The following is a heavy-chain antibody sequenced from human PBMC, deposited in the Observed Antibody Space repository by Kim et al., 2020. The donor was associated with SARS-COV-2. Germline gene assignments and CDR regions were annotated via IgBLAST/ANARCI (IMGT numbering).Heavy chain of an antibody. D-gene: IGHD6-13*01. Sequence: QKCQGRVTMTRDTSISTAYMELSRLRSDDTAVYYCARVRRGQQLVNWFDPWGQGTLVTVSS. V-gene: IGHV1-2*02. J-gene: IGHJ5*02. CDR3: ARVRRGQQLVNWFDP.